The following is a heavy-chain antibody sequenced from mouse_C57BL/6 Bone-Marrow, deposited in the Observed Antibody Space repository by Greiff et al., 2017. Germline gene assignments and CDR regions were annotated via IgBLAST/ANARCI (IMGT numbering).Heavy chain of an antibody. J-gene: IGHJ3*01. CDR3: ARLSAY. Sequence: EVKLMESGGGLVKPGGSLKLSCAASGFTFSSYAMSWVRQTPEKRLEWVATISDGGSYTYYPDNVKGRFTISRANAKNNLYLQMSHLKSEDTAMYYCARLSAYWGQGTLVTVSA. V-gene: IGHV5-4*03. CDR1: GFTFSSYA. CDR2: ISDGGSYT.